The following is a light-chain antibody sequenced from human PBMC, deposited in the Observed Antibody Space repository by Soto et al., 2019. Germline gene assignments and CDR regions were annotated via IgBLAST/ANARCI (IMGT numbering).Light chain of an antibody. J-gene: IGKJ5*01. CDR1: QSVKNNY. V-gene: IGKV3-20*01. CDR2: GAS. CDR3: QQYGDSPQIT. Sequence: EIVFTQSPGTLSLSPGERATLSCRASQSVKNNYLAWYQQRPGQAPRLLISGASSRTTGIPDRFSGSGSGTDFTLTISRLETEDFAVYYCQQYGDSPQITFGQGTRLEIK.